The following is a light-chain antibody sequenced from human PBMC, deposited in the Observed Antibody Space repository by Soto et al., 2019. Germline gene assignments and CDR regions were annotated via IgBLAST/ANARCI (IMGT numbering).Light chain of an antibody. CDR3: SSYTSSSPLVV. CDR1: SSDVGGYNY. Sequence: QSVLTQPASVSGSPGQSITISCTGNSSDVGGYNYGSWYQQHPGKAPQLMIYDVSNRPSGVSNRFSGSKSGNTASLTISGLQAEDEADYYCSSYTSSSPLVVFGGGTKVTVL. V-gene: IGLV2-14*01. CDR2: DVS. J-gene: IGLJ2*01.